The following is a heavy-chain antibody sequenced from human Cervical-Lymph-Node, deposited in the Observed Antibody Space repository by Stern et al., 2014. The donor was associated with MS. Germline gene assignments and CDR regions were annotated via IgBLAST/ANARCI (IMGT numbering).Heavy chain of an antibody. Sequence: VQLVESGAALKKPGSSVKVSCKASGGSLSTYTITWVRQAPGQGLEWMGRIIPALNVANYAQKFQGRLTITADKSTSTAYMEMSSLRSDDTAVYYCAGPAPLDWGQGTLVTVSS. J-gene: IGHJ4*02. CDR2: IIPALNVA. CDR3: AGPAPLD. D-gene: IGHD2-2*01. V-gene: IGHV1-69*02. CDR1: GGSLSTYT.